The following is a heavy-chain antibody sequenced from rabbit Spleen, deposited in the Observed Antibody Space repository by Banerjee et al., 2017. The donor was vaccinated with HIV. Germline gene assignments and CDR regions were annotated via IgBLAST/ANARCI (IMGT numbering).Heavy chain of an antibody. J-gene: IGHJ6*01. CDR2: IYAGSSGST. CDR3: ARDTSSSFSSYGMDL. V-gene: IGHV1S45*01. CDR1: GFSFSSDYD. Sequence: QEQLVESGGGLVQPEGSLTLTCKASGFSFSSDYDMCWVRQAPGKGLEWIACIYAGSSGSTYYASWAKGRFTISRTWSTTVTLQMTSLTAADTATYFCARDTSSSFSSYGMDLWGPGTLVTVS. D-gene: IGHD1-1*01.